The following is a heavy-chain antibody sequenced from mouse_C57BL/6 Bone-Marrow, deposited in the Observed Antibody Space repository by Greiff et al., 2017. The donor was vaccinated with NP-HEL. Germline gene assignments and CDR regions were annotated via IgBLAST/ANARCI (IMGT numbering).Heavy chain of an antibody. J-gene: IGHJ2*01. CDR2: ISSGGSYT. V-gene: IGHV5-6*02. CDR3: ARHGSTMITTYFDY. Sequence: EVKLEESGGDLVKPGGSLKLSCAASGFTFSSYGMSWVRQTPDKRLEWVATISSGGSYTYYPDSVKGRFTISRDNAKNTLYLQMSSLKSEDTAMYYCARHGSTMITTYFDYWGQGTTLTVSS. D-gene: IGHD2-4*01. CDR1: GFTFSSYG.